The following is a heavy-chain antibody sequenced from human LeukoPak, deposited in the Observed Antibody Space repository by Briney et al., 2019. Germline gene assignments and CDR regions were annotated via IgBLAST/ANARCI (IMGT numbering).Heavy chain of an antibody. CDR1: GGSISSSSYY. CDR3: ARHGESLRYSSSHSGLKYFQH. D-gene: IGHD6-13*01. V-gene: IGHV4-39*01. J-gene: IGHJ1*01. CDR2: IYYSGST. Sequence: SETLSLTCTVSGGSISSSSYYWGWIRQPPGKGLEWIGSIYYSGSTYYNPSLKSRVTISVDTSKNQFSLKLSSVTAADTAVYYCARHGESLRYSSSHSGLKYFQHWGQGTLVTVSS.